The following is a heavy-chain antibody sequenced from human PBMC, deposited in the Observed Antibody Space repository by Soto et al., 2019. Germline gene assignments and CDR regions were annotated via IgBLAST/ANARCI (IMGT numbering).Heavy chain of an antibody. Sequence: QVQLQQWGAGLLKPSETLSLNCAVTGGSLSGYYWSWIRQPPGKGLEWIGEVKDGGHTNYSPSLRRXXTXSXXTSNNPSSLRLNSLTAADTGVSYCARGQEGVVATHWDQGSLVTVSS. V-gene: IGHV4-34*01. CDR3: ARGQEGVVATH. J-gene: IGHJ4*02. D-gene: IGHD5-12*01. CDR2: VKDGGHT. CDR1: GGSLSGYY.